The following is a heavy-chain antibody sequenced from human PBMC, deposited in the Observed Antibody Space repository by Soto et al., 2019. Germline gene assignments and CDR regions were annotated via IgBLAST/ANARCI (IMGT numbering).Heavy chain of an antibody. CDR3: AHGYVQLLATFHYFDS. V-gene: IGHV2-5*02. CDR2: IYWADDK. Sequence: QIALKESGPTLVKPTQTLTLTCTFSGFSITGNGEGVGWIRQPPGKALEWLALIYWADDKRYSPSLRNRLTITLDNSKDPVILTMTEMSPADTATYYGAHGYVQLLATFHYFDSWGQGTQVTVSS. CDR1: GFSITGNGEG. D-gene: IGHD2-2*01. J-gene: IGHJ4*02.